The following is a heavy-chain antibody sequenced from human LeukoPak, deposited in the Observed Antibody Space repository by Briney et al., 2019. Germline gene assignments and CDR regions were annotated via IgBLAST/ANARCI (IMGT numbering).Heavy chain of an antibody. V-gene: IGHV3-30*03. D-gene: IGHD5-12*01. CDR1: GFTFSSYG. J-gene: IGHJ4*02. CDR3: ASGYSGYDPPDY. Sequence: GGSLRLSCAASGFTFSSYGMHWVRQAPGKGLEWVAVMSYDGSNKYYADSVKGRFTISRDNSKNTLYLQMNSLRAEDTAVYYCASGYSGYDPPDYWGQGTLATVSS. CDR2: MSYDGSNK.